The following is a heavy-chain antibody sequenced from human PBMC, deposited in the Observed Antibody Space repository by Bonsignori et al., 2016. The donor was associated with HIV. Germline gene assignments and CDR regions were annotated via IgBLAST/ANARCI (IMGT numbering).Heavy chain of an antibody. J-gene: IGHJ6*02. CDR1: GFTFDDFG. CDR2: INWGGSDT. Sequence: EVQLVESGGSVVQPGGSLRLSCAASGFTFDDFGMHWVRQVPGKGLEWVSFINWGGSDTYYGDSVKGRFTVSRDNRKSSLSLQMLGLRPEDTAFYYCIKDLRTHFYGMDVWGRGTPVIVS. CDR3: IKDLRTHFYGMDV. V-gene: IGHV3-43D*04. D-gene: IGHD3/OR15-3a*01.